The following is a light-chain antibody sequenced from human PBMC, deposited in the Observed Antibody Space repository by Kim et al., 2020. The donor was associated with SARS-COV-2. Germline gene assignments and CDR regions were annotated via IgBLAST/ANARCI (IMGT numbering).Light chain of an antibody. CDR2: DAS. CDR3: QQYGTSPLT. CDR1: QTVTRSD. Sequence: PGERATLSCRASQTVTRSDVAWYQRKPGHTLRLLIYDASIRAAGIPDRFSGSGSRTDFTLTISGLQPEDFAVYYCQQYGTSPLTFGGGTKV. J-gene: IGKJ4*01. V-gene: IGKV3-20*01.